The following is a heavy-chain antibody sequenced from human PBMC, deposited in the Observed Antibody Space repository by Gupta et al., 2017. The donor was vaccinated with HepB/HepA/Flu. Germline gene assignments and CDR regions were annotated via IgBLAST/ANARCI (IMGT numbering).Heavy chain of an antibody. Sequence: EVQLVESGGGLVQPGGSLSLSCAASGFPFSSSAMHWVRQAPGKGLEYVSGISNNGGRTYYANSVKGRFTISRDNSKNTLYLRMDSLRAEDMAVYYCARGACGGDCFDDYWGQGTLVTVSS. D-gene: IGHD2-21*02. CDR3: ARGACGGDCFDDY. CDR1: GFPFSSSA. CDR2: ISNNGGRT. V-gene: IGHV3-64*01. J-gene: IGHJ4*02.